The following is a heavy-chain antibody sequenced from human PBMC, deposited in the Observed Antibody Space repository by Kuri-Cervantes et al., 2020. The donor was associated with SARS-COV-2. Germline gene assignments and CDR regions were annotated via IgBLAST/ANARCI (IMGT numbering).Heavy chain of an antibody. D-gene: IGHD3-3*01. CDR1: GFTFSSYW. Sequence: GESLKISCAASGFTFSSYWMSWVRQAPGKGLEWVANIKQDGSEKYCVDSVKGRFTISRDNAKNSLYLQMNSLRAEDTAVYYCARDQHPYDFWSGYYNYYYYGMDVRGQGTTVTVSS. CDR2: IKQDGSEK. J-gene: IGHJ6*02. CDR3: ARDQHPYDFWSGYYNYYYYGMDV. V-gene: IGHV3-7*01.